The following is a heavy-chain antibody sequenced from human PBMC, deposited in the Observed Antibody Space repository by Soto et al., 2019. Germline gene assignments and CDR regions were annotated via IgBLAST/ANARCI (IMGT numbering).Heavy chain of an antibody. Sequence: QVQLVQSGAEVKKPGASVKVSCKASGYTFTDYYMHWVRQAPGQGLEWMAWINPNSGATNYAQKFQGRVTMTRDTSISTAYMELSSLTPDDTAVYYCVSGGGGAYSAFDPWGQGTLVTVS. CDR1: GYTFTDYY. J-gene: IGHJ5*02. CDR2: INPNSGAT. CDR3: VSGGGGAYSAFDP. D-gene: IGHD2-15*01. V-gene: IGHV1-2*02.